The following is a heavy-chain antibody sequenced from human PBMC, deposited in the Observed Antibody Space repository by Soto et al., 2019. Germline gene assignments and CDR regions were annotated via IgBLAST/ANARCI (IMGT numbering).Heavy chain of an antibody. CDR3: ARHSPPFFYGSGPWDV. V-gene: IGHV4-59*08. D-gene: IGHD3-10*01. CDR1: GGSISSYY. Sequence: SATLSLTCTVSGGSISSYYWSWIRQPPGKGLEWIGYIYSSGSTNYNPSLKSRVTISVDTSKNQFSLKLSSLIAADTAVYYCARHSPPFFYGSGPWDVWGQGTTVTVSS. CDR2: IYSSGST. J-gene: IGHJ6*02.